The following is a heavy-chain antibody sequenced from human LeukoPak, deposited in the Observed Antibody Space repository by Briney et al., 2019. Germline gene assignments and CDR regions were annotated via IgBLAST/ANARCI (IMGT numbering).Heavy chain of an antibody. J-gene: IGHJ4*02. CDR3: ARDLGWGREPGRSFDY. CDR2: IIGGAGGT. D-gene: IGHD3-16*01. Sequence: GGSLRLSCAASGFSFSSHGMSWVRQAPGKGLEWVSGIIGGAGGTYYADSVKGRFTISRDNSKNTLFLQMNSLRAEDTAVYYCARDLGWGREPGRSFDYWGQGTLVTVSS. V-gene: IGHV3-23*01. CDR1: GFSFSSHG.